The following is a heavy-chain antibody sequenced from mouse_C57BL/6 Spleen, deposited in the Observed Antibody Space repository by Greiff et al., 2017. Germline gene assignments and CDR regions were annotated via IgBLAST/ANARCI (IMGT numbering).Heavy chain of an antibody. CDR1: GFNIKDYY. CDR2: IDPEDGET. D-gene: IGHD1-1*01. CDR3: ASGSSYADY. J-gene: IGHJ2*01. Sequence: VQLQQSGAELVKPGASVKLSCTASGFNIKDYYLHWVKQRTEQGLEWIGRIDPEDGETKYDSKFQGKATITADTSSNTAYLQLSSLTSEDTAVNYCASGSSYADYWGQGTTLTVSS. V-gene: IGHV14-2*01.